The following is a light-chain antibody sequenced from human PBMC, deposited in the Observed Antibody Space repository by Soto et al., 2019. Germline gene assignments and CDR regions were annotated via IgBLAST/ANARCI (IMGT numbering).Light chain of an antibody. CDR1: QDISTY. J-gene: IGKJ5*01. CDR2: GAS. V-gene: IGKV1-5*01. CDR3: QHYTLYSAP. Sequence: QSPSSLSASVXDTVTISCXASQDISTYLAWYQQKPGKAPTLLIFGASSLHNGVPPRFAGSGSGSEFTLTINRLQPDDFATYFCQHYTLYSAPFGQGTRV.